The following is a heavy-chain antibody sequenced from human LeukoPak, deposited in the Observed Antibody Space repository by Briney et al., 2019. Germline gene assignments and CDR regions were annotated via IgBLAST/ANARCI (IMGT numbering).Heavy chain of an antibody. D-gene: IGHD6-6*01. J-gene: IGHJ5*02. CDR3: AREVRVGSSTNS. Sequence: ASVKVSCKASGYTFTGYYMHWVRQAPGQWLEWMGWINPNSGGTNYAQKFQGRVTMTRDTSISTAYMELSRLRSDDTAVYYCAREVRVGSSTNSWGQGTLVTVSS. CDR2: INPNSGGT. V-gene: IGHV1-2*02. CDR1: GYTFTGYY.